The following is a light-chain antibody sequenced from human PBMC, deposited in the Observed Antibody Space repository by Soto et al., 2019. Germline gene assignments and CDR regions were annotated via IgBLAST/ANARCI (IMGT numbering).Light chain of an antibody. CDR1: SSDVGSYNL. Sequence: QSVLTQPASVSGSPGQSITISCTGTSSDVGSYNLVSWYQQHPGKAPKLMIYEVSKRPSGFSNRFSGSKSGNTASLTISGLQAEDEADYYCCSYAGSSTAYVFGTGTKVT. CDR3: CSYAGSSTAYV. V-gene: IGLV2-23*02. CDR2: EVS. J-gene: IGLJ1*01.